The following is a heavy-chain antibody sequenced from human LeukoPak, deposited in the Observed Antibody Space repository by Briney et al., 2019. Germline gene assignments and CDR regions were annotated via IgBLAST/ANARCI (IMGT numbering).Heavy chain of an antibody. J-gene: IGHJ3*02. Sequence: GGSLRLSCAAPGFTVSSNYMSWVRQAPGKGLEWVSVIYSGGSTYYADSVKGRFTISRDNSKNTLYLQMNSRRAEDTAVYYCARAPYEGDAFDIWGQGTMVTVSS. CDR1: GFTVSSNY. CDR2: IYSGGST. D-gene: IGHD3-22*01. V-gene: IGHV3-53*01. CDR3: ARAPYEGDAFDI.